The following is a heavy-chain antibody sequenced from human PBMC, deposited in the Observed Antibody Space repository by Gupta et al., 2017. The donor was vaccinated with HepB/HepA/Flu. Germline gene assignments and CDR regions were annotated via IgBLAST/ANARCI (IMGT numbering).Heavy chain of an antibody. Sequence: EVQLLESGEDLVQPGGSLRLSCIASGFTFSSCAMSWVRQAPGKGLEWVSGISGSGATIHYADSVKGRFTISRDNSKNTLYLQMNSLRVEDTAIYYCAKGFHMTYGRRDFDYWGQGTLVTVSS. D-gene: IGHD1-14*01. CDR3: AKGFHMTYGRRDFDY. V-gene: IGHV3-23*01. CDR1: GFTFSSCA. J-gene: IGHJ4*02. CDR2: ISGSGATI.